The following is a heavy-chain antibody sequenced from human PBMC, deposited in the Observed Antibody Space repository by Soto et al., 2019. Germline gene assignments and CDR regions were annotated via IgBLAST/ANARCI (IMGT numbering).Heavy chain of an antibody. Sequence: QGQLVQSGAEVKKPGASVKVSCKASGYTFTDYDISWVRQAPGQGLEWMGWISVDNGNTKYVESLQGRVTMTTDTSSSTVYLEVRSLRSDDTAVYYCARTSVSNYNWFDPWGQGTLVAVSS. J-gene: IGHJ5*02. V-gene: IGHV1-18*01. CDR2: ISVDNGNT. D-gene: IGHD4-4*01. CDR1: GYTFTDYD. CDR3: ARTSVSNYNWFDP.